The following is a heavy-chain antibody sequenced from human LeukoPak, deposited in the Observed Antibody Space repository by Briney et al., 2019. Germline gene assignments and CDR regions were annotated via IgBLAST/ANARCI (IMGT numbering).Heavy chain of an antibody. J-gene: IGHJ3*02. Sequence: SETLSLTCTVSGGSISSYYWSWIRQPPGKGLEWIGYIYYSGSTNYNPSLKSRVTISVDTSKNQFSLKLSSVTAADTAVYYCAREEDGGNHAFGIWGQGTMVTVSS. V-gene: IGHV4-59*01. CDR1: GGSISSYY. D-gene: IGHD4-23*01. CDR3: AREEDGGNHAFGI. CDR2: IYYSGST.